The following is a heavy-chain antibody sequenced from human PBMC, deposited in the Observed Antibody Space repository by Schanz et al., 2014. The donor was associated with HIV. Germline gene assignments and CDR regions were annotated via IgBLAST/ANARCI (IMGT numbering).Heavy chain of an antibody. CDR1: GYTFISYG. J-gene: IGHJ3*02. D-gene: IGHD1-1*01. CDR2: IIPIFATA. CDR3: ASPAESERGPGDAFDI. Sequence: QVQLVQSGTEVKKPGASVKVSCKASGYTFISYGISWVRQAPGQGLEWMGTIIPIFATADSAPRFQGRLTMTADVSTNTASMELSSLRPEDTAVYYCASPAESERGPGDAFDIWGQGTLVTVSS. V-gene: IGHV1-69*13.